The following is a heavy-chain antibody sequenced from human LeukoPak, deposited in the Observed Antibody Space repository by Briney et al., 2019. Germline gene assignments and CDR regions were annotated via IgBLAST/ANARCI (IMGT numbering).Heavy chain of an antibody. V-gene: IGHV3-7*01. CDR1: GFTFSSYW. J-gene: IGHJ3*02. CDR3: GRHGGAFEM. Sequence: GGSLRLSCAASGFTFSSYWMSWVRQVPGKGLEWVANIKQDGSEKDYLDSVKGRFTTSRDNAKNSLYLQMNSLRVEDTAVYYCGRHGGAFEMWGQGTMVSVSS. CDR2: IKQDGSEK.